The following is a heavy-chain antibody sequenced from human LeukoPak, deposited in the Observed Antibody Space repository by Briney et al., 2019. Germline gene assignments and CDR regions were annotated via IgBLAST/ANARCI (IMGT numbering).Heavy chain of an antibody. CDR3: ARSVDYFDNTGPHMMFDY. CDR2: IYYTGIT. D-gene: IGHD3-22*01. Sequence: SETLSLTCNVSGDSITSHYWNWIRQPPGKGLGWIGYIYYTGITKYNPSLTSRVSMSVDTSKNQFFLKMNSVTAADTAVYHCARSVDYFDNTGPHMMFDYWGQGSLVTVSS. J-gene: IGHJ4*02. V-gene: IGHV4-59*11. CDR1: GDSITSHY.